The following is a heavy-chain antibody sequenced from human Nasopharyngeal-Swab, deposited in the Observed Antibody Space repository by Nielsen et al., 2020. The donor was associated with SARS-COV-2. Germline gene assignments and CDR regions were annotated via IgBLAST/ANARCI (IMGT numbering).Heavy chain of an antibody. CDR1: GFTFSRYT. Sequence: GESLKISCAASGFTFSRYTMHWVRQAPGKGLEWVAVISYDGSNKYYADSVKGRFTIPRDISKNTLYLQMNSLRAEDTAVFYCASTPLDSSGYYYAFHYWGRGTLVTVSS. D-gene: IGHD3-22*01. CDR3: ASTPLDSSGYYYAFHY. CDR2: ISYDGSNK. J-gene: IGHJ4*02. V-gene: IGHV3-30-3*01.